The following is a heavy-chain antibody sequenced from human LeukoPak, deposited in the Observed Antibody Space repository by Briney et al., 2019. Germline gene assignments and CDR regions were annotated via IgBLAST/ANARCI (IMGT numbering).Heavy chain of an antibody. V-gene: IGHV3-20*04. CDR2: INWNGGRT. D-gene: IGHD1-26*01. CDR1: GFTFDDYG. CDR3: ARGGSFGSFDY. J-gene: IGHJ4*02. Sequence: PGGSLRLSCAASGFTFDDYGMSWVRQAPGKGLDWVSGINWNGGRTGYADSVKGRFTISRDNAKNSLYLQINSLRAEDTAVYYCARGGSFGSFDYWGQGTLVTVSS.